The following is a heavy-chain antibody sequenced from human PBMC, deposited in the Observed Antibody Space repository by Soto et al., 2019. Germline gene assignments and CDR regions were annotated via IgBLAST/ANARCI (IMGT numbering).Heavy chain of an antibody. CDR1: GGSISSYY. J-gene: IGHJ4*02. CDR2: IYYSGST. V-gene: IGHV4-59*01. D-gene: IGHD1-26*01. Sequence: PSETLSLTCTVSGGSISSYYWSWIRQPPGKGLEWIGYIYYSGSTNYNPSLKSRVTISVDTSKNQFSLKLSSVTAADTAVYYCARVTTPNYSGSYYFDYWGQGTLVTVSS. CDR3: ARVTTPNYSGSYYFDY.